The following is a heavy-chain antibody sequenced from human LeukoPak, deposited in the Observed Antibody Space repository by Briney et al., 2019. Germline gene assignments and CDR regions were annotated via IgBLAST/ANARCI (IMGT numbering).Heavy chain of an antibody. CDR3: ARDWRGSYFPDF. CDR1: GYTLTDYY. Sequence: GAAVKVSCKASGYTLTDYYMRWVRQAPGQGLGWMGWINPNSGDTNYAQKFQGRVSMTRDTSISTAYMDLSRLTSDDTAIYYCARDWRGSYFPDFWGQGTLVTVSS. CDR2: INPNSGDT. J-gene: IGHJ4*02. V-gene: IGHV1-2*02. D-gene: IGHD1-26*01.